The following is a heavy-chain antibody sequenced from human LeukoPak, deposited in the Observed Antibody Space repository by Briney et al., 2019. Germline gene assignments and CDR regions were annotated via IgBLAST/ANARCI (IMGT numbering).Heavy chain of an antibody. Sequence: PGGSLRLSCAASGFTFSSYSMNWVRQAPGKGLEWVSSISSSSSYIYYADSVKGRFTISRDNAKNSLYLQMNSLRAEDTAVYYCAGHQGREPTFDYWGQGTLVTVSS. CDR3: AGHQGREPTFDY. J-gene: IGHJ4*02. V-gene: IGHV3-21*01. CDR1: GFTFSSYS. D-gene: IGHD1-26*01. CDR2: ISSSSSYI.